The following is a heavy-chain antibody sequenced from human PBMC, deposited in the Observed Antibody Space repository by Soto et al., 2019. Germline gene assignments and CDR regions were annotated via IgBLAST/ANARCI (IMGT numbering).Heavy chain of an antibody. D-gene: IGHD3-10*01. J-gene: IGHJ3*02. CDR2: IYNSGST. CDR3: ARRYGGAFDI. CDR1: GCSISNYY. Sequence: SETLSLTCPVTGCSISNYYWSWIRQSPGKGLEWIGHIYNSGSTNYNPSLKSRVTISEDTSKNQLSLKLSSVTAADTAVYYCARRYGGAFDIWGQGTMVTVSS. V-gene: IGHV4-59*08.